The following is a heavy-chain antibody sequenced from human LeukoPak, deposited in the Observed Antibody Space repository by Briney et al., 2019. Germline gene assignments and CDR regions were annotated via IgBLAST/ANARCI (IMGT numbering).Heavy chain of an antibody. J-gene: IGHJ4*02. D-gene: IGHD2-21*01. Sequence: PGGSLRLSCAASGFTFSSYGMHWVRQAPGKGLEWVAVISYDGSNKYYADSVKGRFTISRDNSKNTLYLQMNSLRAEDTAVYYCAKAVYSSDSNYFDYWGQGTLVTASS. V-gene: IGHV3-30*18. CDR1: GFTFSSYG. CDR2: ISYDGSNK. CDR3: AKAVYSSDSNYFDY.